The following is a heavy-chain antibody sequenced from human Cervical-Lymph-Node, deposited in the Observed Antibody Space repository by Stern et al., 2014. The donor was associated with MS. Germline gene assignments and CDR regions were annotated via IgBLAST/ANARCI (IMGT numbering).Heavy chain of an antibody. CDR3: ATHRGRVTYYYGLDV. V-gene: IGHV1-24*01. J-gene: IGHJ6*02. CDR1: GYTLPEMS. CDR2: YDPQHGET. D-gene: IGHD2-21*02. Sequence: QVQLVQSGAAVKKPGASVKVSCKVSGYTLPEMSMHWVRQAPGKGLEWMGGYDPQHGETVYAQKIQGRVTMAEDRSTDTAYMELTSLRSDDTAVYYCATHRGRVTYYYGLDVWGQGTTVTVSS.